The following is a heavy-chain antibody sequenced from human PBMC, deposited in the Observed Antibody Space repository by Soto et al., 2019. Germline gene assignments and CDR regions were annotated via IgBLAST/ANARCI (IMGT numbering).Heavy chain of an antibody. V-gene: IGHV3-23*01. CDR2: ISGSGGRS. CDR3: AKAYFVWSSEQPYYFDY. D-gene: IGHD3-16*01. CDR1: GFTFSNYA. Sequence: EVQLLDSGGGLVQPGGSLRLSCAASGFTFSNYAMTWVRQGPGKGLEWVAGISGSGGRSYYEDSVKGRFTISRDNSKSTLYLPMNILRAEDTAVYYCAKAYFVWSSEQPYYFDYWGHGTLVTVSS. J-gene: IGHJ4*01.